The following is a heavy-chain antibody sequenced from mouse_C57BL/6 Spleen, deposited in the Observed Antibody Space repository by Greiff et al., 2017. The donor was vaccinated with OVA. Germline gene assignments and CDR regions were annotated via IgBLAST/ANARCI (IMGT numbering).Heavy chain of an antibody. J-gene: IGHJ1*03. D-gene: IGHD4-1*01. CDR3: ARDEAGTGYFDV. Sequence: VQLQQSGPELVKPGASVKISCKASGYTFTDYYMNWVKQSHGKSLEWIGDINPNNGGTSYNQKFKGKATLTVDKSSSTAYMELRSLTSEDSAVYYCARDEAGTGYFDVWGTGTTVTVSS. CDR2: INPNNGGT. CDR1: GYTFTDYY. V-gene: IGHV1-26*01.